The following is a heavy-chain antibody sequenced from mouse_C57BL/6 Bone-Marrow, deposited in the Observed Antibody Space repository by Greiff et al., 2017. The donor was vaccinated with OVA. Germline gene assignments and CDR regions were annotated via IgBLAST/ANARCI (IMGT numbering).Heavy chain of an antibody. CDR3: ARDGYYLYYYAMDY. D-gene: IGHD2-3*01. V-gene: IGHV3-6*01. Sequence: EVKLMESGPGLVKPSQSLSLTCPATGYPITGGYYWNWIRQFPGNNLEWMGYISYDGSNNYNPSLKNRLSITRDTSKNQFFLKLNSVTTEDTATYYCARDGYYLYYYAMDYWGQGTSVTVSS. CDR1: GYPITGGYY. CDR2: ISYDGSN. J-gene: IGHJ4*01.